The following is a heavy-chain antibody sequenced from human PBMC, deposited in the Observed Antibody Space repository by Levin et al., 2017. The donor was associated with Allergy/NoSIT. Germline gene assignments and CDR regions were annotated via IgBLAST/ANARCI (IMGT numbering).Heavy chain of an antibody. D-gene: IGHD2-8*01. V-gene: IGHV3-21*04. CDR1: GFSFSSYT. CDR3: ARDWGKRGYCTTSTCADAFDV. J-gene: IGHJ3*01. Sequence: GGSLRLSCAASGFSFSSYTMNWVRQAPGKGLEWVSSISSDGDYIFYVDSVKGRFTISRDNAKNSLYLQMNSLRAEDSAAYFCARDWGKRGYCTTSTCADAFDVWGQGTMVTVSS. CDR2: ISSDGDYI.